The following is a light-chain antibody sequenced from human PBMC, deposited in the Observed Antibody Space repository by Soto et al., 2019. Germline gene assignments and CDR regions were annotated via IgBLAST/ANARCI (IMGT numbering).Light chain of an antibody. CDR3: SSYTTINTVV. V-gene: IGLV2-14*01. CDR1: STDVGSHNY. J-gene: IGLJ2*01. Sequence: QSALTQAASVSESPGQSISLSCGGTSTDVGSHNYVSWYQQHPAKAPKLIIFEVNHRPAGASHRFAGSKAGNTASLTSSVLQGEDEADYYCSSYTTINTVVFGGGTQLTVL. CDR2: EVN.